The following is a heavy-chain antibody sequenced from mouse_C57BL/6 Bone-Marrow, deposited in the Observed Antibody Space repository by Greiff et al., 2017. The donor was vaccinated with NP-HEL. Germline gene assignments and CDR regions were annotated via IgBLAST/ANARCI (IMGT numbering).Heavy chain of an antibody. Sequence: QVQLQQPGAELVMPGASVKLSCKASGYTFTSYWMHWVKQRPGQGLEWIGEIDPSDSYTNYNQKFKGKSTLTVDKSSSTAYMQLSSLTSEDSAVYYCARDGSSTVYDYYAMDYWGQGTSVTVSS. J-gene: IGHJ4*01. CDR1: GYTFTSYW. D-gene: IGHD1-1*01. V-gene: IGHV1-69*01. CDR3: ARDGSSTVYDYYAMDY. CDR2: IDPSDSYT.